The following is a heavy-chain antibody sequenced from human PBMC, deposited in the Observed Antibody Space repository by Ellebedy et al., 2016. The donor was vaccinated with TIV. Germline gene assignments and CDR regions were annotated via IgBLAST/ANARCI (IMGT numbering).Heavy chain of an antibody. J-gene: IGHJ5*02. Sequence: MPSETLSLTCTVSGGSISPHYWSWIRQPPGKGLQWVGYISYSGSTNYNPSPKSRFTMSVDTSKNQFSLKLSSVTAADTAVYYWAAGWVPAAPLQPWGQGTLVTVSS. CDR1: GGSISPHY. CDR2: ISYSGST. D-gene: IGHD2-2*01. V-gene: IGHV4-59*11. CDR3: AAGWVPAAPLQP.